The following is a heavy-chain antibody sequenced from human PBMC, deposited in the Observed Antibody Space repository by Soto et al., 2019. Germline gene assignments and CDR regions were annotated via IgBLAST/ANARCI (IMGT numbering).Heavy chain of an antibody. CDR3: ARGDIILGAALDS. CDR1: GDSISSSFS. D-gene: IGHD1-26*01. J-gene: IGHJ4*02. V-gene: IGHV4-30-2*01. CDR2: IYHSGST. Sequence: QVQLQESASGLVKPLETLSLTCIVSGDSISSSFSWHWVRRPPGEGLEWLGYIYHSGSTLYNPSLGGRITMPVDSSKNMFALKLRDVTAADTAVYYCARGDIILGAALDSWGQGTLVSVSS.